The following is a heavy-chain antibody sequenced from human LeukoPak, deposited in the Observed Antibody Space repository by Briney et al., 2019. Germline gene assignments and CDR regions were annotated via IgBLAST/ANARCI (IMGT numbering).Heavy chain of an antibody. CDR3: ARDHFDFWSGYYPYYSDY. Sequence: GGSLRLSCAASGFTASSNYMSWVRQAPGEVLGWVSVIYSGGSTYYADSVKGRFTISRDNSKNTLYLQMNSLRAEDTAVYYCARDHFDFWSGYYPYYSDYWGQGTLVTVSS. J-gene: IGHJ4*02. V-gene: IGHV3-53*05. CDR2: IYSGGST. CDR1: GFTASSNY. D-gene: IGHD3-3*01.